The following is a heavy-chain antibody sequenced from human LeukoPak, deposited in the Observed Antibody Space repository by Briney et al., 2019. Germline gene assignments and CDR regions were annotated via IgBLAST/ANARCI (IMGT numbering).Heavy chain of an antibody. J-gene: IGHJ4*02. CDR2: INHSGST. V-gene: IGHV4-34*01. CDR1: XGXXXXYY. CDR3: ARDWGWLQFYLFDY. D-gene: IGHD5-24*01. Sequence: TCAXXXGXXXXYYWSWIRQPPGKGLEWIXEINHSGSTNYNPSLKSRVTISVDTSKNQFSLKLSSVTAADTAVYYCARDWGWLQFYLFDYWGQGTLVTVSS.